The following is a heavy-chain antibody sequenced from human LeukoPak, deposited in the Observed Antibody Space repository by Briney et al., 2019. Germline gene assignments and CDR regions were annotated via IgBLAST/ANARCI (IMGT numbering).Heavy chain of an antibody. J-gene: IGHJ4*02. V-gene: IGHV3-74*01. CDR3: VLYGLGSPH. CDR1: GFGFSIYY. D-gene: IGHD3-10*01. CDR2: INSDGTAT. Sequence: GGSLRLSCAASGFGFSIYYMHWVRQAPGKGLVWVSRINSDGTATVYADSVRGRFTISRDNAKNTLYLQMNSLRAEDTAVYYCVLYGLGSPHWGQGTLVTVSS.